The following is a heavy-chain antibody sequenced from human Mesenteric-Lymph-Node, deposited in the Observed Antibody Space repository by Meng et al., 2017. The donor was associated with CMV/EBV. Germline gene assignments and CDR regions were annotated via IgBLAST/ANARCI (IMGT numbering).Heavy chain of an antibody. D-gene: IGHD7-27*01. CDR3: ARHLLGYWYFDL. CDR1: GGSISSSSYY. V-gene: IGHV4-39*01. Sequence: TVSGGSISSSSYYWGWIRQPPGKGLEWIGSIYCSGNSHYNPSLKSRGTISVDTSKNHFSLKLSSVTAADTAVYYCARHLLGYWYFDLWGRGTLVTSPQ. J-gene: IGHJ2*01. CDR2: IYCSGNS.